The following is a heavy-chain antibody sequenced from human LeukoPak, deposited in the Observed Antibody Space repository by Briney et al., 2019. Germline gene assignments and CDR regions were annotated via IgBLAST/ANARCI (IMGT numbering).Heavy chain of an antibody. CDR2: ISSSSSYT. Sequence: GGSLRLSCAASGFTFSDYYMSWIRQAPGKGLEWVSYISSSSSYTNYADSVKGRFTISRDNAKNSLYLQMNSLRAEDTAVYYCARARIDPAGLVPYYFDYWGQGTLVTVSS. J-gene: IGHJ4*02. CDR1: GFTFSDYY. D-gene: IGHD3/OR15-3a*01. CDR3: ARARIDPAGLVPYYFDY. V-gene: IGHV3-11*06.